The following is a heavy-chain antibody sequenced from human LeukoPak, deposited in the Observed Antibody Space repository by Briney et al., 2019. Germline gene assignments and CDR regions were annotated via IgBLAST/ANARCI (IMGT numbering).Heavy chain of an antibody. D-gene: IGHD3-10*01. CDR3: VRNFDSYNAFDI. CDR1: GGSISIGGYY. CDR2: IFYNGNT. J-gene: IGHJ3*02. V-gene: IGHV4-31*03. Sequence: SETLSLTCTVSGGSISIGGYYWSWIRQHPGKGLEWIGYIFYNGNTYYNPSLKSRLTISGDMSENQFSLKLTSVTAADTAVYFCVRNFDSYNAFDIWGQGTMVPVAS.